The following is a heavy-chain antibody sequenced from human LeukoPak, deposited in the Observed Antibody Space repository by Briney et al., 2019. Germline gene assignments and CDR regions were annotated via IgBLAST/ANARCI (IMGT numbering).Heavy chain of an antibody. J-gene: IGHJ4*02. CDR2: IYYSGST. CDR1: GGSIGSYY. Sequence: PSETLSLTCTVSGGSIGSYYWSWIRQPPGKGLEWIGYIYYSGSTTYNPSLKSRVTTSVDTSKNQFSLKLSSVTAADTAVYYCARRRGYSYDYWGQGTLVTVSS. CDR3: ARRRGYSYDY. D-gene: IGHD5-18*01. V-gene: IGHV4-59*01.